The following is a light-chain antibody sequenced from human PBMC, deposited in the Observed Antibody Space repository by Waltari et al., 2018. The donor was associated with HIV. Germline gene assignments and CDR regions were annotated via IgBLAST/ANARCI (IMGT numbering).Light chain of an antibody. CDR1: QSLLHSDGYTY. Sequence: DIVMTQSPLSLPVTPGEPASISCRSSQSLLHSDGYTYFYWYLQKPGQSPQLLIYLGSNRASGVPDRVRGSGSVTDFTLKISRVEAEDVGDYYCMQAIQLPWTCGQGTKVEIK. V-gene: IGKV2-28*01. CDR3: MQAIQLPWT. J-gene: IGKJ1*01. CDR2: LGS.